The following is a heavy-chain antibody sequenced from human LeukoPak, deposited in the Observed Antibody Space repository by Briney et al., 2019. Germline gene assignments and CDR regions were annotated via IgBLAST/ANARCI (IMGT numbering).Heavy chain of an antibody. CDR1: GFTFSSYS. J-gene: IGHJ3*02. CDR3: ARDGGGAAFDAFDI. D-gene: IGHD2-15*01. Sequence: PGGSLRLSCAASGFTFSSYSMNWVRQVPGKGLEWVSGINWNGGSTVYADPVKGRFTISRDNAKNSLYLQMNSLRAEDTALYYCARDGGGAAFDAFDIWGQGTMVTVSS. CDR2: INWNGGST. V-gene: IGHV3-20*04.